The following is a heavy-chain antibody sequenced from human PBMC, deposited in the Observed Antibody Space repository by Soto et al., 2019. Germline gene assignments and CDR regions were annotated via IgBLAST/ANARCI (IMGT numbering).Heavy chain of an antibody. CDR2: IYYSGST. CDR1: GGSISSYY. V-gene: IGHV4-59*01. D-gene: IGHD6-13*01. J-gene: IGHJ5*02. Sequence: QVQLQESGPGLVKPSETLSLTCTVSGGSISSYYWSWIRQPPGKGLEWIGYIYYSGSTNYNPTLKSLVTISGDTSKNQYSQKPSSVTAADTAVYYCARFYSLQFPQLKGNWSDPWGQGTLVTVSS. CDR3: ARFYSLQFPQLKGNWSDP.